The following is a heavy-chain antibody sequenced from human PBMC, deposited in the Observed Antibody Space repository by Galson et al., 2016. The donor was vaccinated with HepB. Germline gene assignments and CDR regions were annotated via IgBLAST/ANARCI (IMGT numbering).Heavy chain of an antibody. Sequence: QSGAEVKKPVASVKVSCTASGYTFTPYDIYWVRQAPGQGLEWMGWINPNNGDTLYAQNFRGRVTLTRETSISTAYMKLDSLTSDETAVYYCARPVNRVGTGYWGQGTLVTVSS. CDR2: INPNNGDT. J-gene: IGHJ4*02. D-gene: IGHD1-1*01. CDR3: ARPVNRVGTGY. CDR1: GYTFTPYD. V-gene: IGHV1-2*02.